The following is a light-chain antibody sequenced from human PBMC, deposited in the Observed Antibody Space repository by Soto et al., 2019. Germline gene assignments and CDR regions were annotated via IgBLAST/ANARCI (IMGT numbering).Light chain of an antibody. CDR2: DVS. Sequence: QSVLTQPAAVSGSPGQSITISCTGTSSDVGGYNYVSWYQQHPGKAPKLMIYDVSKRPSGVSNRFSGSKSGNTASLTISGLQAEDEADYYCSSYRRSNTFEIFGGGTKLTVL. J-gene: IGLJ2*01. CDR3: SSYRRSNTFEI. CDR1: SSDVGGYNY. V-gene: IGLV2-14*01.